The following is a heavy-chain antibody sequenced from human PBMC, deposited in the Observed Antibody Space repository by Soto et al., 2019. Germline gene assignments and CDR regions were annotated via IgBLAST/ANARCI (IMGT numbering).Heavy chain of an antibody. CDR3: AKGRYDFWSPYYFDS. Sequence: GGSLRLSCVGTGLNFDDFAMHWVRQAPGKGLEWVSGITWNSRVLAYADSVKGRFTISRDNARNSLYLQMDSLRDEDTALYYCAKGRYDFWSPYYFDSWGQGTLVTV. CDR2: ITWNSRVL. V-gene: IGHV3-9*01. CDR1: GLNFDDFA. D-gene: IGHD3-3*01. J-gene: IGHJ4*02.